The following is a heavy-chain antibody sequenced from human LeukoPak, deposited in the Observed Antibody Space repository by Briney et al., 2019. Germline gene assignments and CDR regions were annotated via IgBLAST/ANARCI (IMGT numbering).Heavy chain of an antibody. CDR3: ARGDRTFGGVIVLRFDY. Sequence: SETLSLTCAVYGGSFSGYYWSWIRQPPGKGLEWIGEINHSGSTNYNPSLKSRVTISVDTSKNQFSLKLSSVTAADTAVYYCARGDRTFGGVIVLRFDYWGQGTLVTVSS. D-gene: IGHD3-16*02. CDR2: INHSGST. J-gene: IGHJ4*02. V-gene: IGHV4-34*01. CDR1: GGSFSGYY.